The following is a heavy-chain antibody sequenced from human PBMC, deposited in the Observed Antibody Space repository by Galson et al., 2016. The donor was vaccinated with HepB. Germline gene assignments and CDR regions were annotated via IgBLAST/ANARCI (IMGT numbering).Heavy chain of an antibody. V-gene: IGHV4-61*02. CDR1: GDSIISDSYHY. Sequence: TLSLTCIVSGDSIISDSYHYWSWIRQPVGKGLEWVGLIYTTGSTSYNPSLKRRLTVSLDTSKNQFSLELGSVTAADTAIYYCGRELGSWGQRTLVTV. D-gene: IGHD3-16*01. CDR2: IYTTGST. CDR3: GRELGS. J-gene: IGHJ4*02.